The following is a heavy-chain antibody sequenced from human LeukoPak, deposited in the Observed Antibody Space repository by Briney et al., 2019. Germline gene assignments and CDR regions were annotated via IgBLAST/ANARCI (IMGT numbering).Heavy chain of an antibody. J-gene: IGHJ4*02. Sequence: GGSLRLSCAASGFTFSSYGMSWVRQAPGKGLEWVSAITNSGGSTYYADSVKGRFTISRDNSKNTLYLQMNSLRAEDTAVYYCAPISPGEPILEDYWGQGTLVTVSS. CDR2: ITNSGGST. D-gene: IGHD2-15*01. CDR3: APISPGEPILEDY. CDR1: GFTFSSYG. V-gene: IGHV3-23*01.